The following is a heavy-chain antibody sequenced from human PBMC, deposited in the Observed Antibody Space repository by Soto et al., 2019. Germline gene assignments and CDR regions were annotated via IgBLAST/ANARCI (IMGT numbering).Heavy chain of an antibody. D-gene: IGHD3-10*01. CDR1: GLTFRSFI. V-gene: IGHV3-48*01. Sequence: PGCCMRLSSSASGLTFRSFIMPWVLQAPGKGLEWVSYISSSSSTIYYADSVKGRFTISRDHAMYSLYLQMNSLRAEDTAVEYSARGVRDNCYSSGGFDFWGHGPLVTVSS. CDR3: ARGVRDNCYSSGGFDF. CDR2: ISSSSSTI. J-gene: IGHJ4*01.